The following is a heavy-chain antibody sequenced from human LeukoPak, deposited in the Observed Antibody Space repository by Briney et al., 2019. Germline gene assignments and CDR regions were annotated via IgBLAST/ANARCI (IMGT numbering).Heavy chain of an antibody. CDR3: AKDAHWILFDD. J-gene: IGHJ4*02. Sequence: GGSLRLSCPASGFTFSSYVMHWVRQAPGKGLEWVAIISYDGSNEYYADSVKGRFTISRDNSKNTLYLQMNSLRDEDTAVYYCAKDAHWILFDDWGQGTLVTVSS. D-gene: IGHD2-2*03. CDR2: ISYDGSNE. V-gene: IGHV3-30*04. CDR1: GFTFSSYV.